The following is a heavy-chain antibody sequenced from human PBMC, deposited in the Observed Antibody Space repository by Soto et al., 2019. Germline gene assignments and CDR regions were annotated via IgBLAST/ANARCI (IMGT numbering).Heavy chain of an antibody. CDR2: INAGNGDT. J-gene: IGHJ4*02. CDR3: ARDWTHYDSSGPGDY. D-gene: IGHD3-22*01. V-gene: IGHV1-3*01. Sequence: AHHDTRQGLEWMGWINAGNGDTKYSQKFQGRVTITRDTSAITAYMELSSLRSEDTAVYYCARDWTHYDSSGPGDYWGQGTPVTGFS.